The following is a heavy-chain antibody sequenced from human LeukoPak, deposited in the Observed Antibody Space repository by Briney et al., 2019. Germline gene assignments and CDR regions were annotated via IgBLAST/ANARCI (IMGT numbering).Heavy chain of an antibody. J-gene: IGHJ4*02. CDR1: GYTFTGYY. CDR3: ARGGGSYYATSDY. Sequence: ASVKVSCKASGYTFTGYYMHWVRQAPGQGLEWMGWINPNSGGTNYAQKFQGRVTMTRDTSISTAYMELSRLRSDDTAVFYCARGGGSYYATSDYWGQGTLVTVSS. D-gene: IGHD1-26*01. CDR2: INPNSGGT. V-gene: IGHV1-2*02.